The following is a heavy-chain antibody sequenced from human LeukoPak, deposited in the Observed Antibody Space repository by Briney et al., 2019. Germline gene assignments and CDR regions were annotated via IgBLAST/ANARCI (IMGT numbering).Heavy chain of an antibody. CDR3: ARVGDYGYFDY. D-gene: IGHD4-17*01. J-gene: IGHJ4*02. Sequence: PSETLSLTCTVSGGSISSYYWSWIRQPPGKGLEWIGYIYYSGSTNYNPSLKSRVTISVDTSKNQFSLKLSSVTAADTAVYYCARVGDYGYFDYWGQGTLVTVSS. V-gene: IGHV4-59*01. CDR1: GGSISSYY. CDR2: IYYSGST.